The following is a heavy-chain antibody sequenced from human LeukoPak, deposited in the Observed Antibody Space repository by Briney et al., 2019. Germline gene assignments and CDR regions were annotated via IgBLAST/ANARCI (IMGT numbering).Heavy chain of an antibody. CDR1: GYNFTNYW. CDR3: ARHGGGYQLLNY. J-gene: IGHJ4*02. Sequence: GESLKISCQGSGYNFTNYWIGWVRQMPGRGLEWMGITYPFDSDTRYSPSFQGHVTISADKSISTAYLQWSSLKASDTAMYYCARHGGGYQLLNYWGQGTLVTVSS. CDR2: TYPFDSDT. D-gene: IGHD2-2*01. V-gene: IGHV5-51*01.